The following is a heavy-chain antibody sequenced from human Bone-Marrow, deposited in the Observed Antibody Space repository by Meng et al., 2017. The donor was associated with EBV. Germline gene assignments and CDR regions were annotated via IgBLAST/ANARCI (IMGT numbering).Heavy chain of an antibody. J-gene: IGHJ5*02. CDR1: GYTFTRYG. CDR2: MDPNSGNT. V-gene: IGHV1-8*01. CDR3: ARVGGLNNWFDP. Sequence: QGQLVQSGAEGKKPGAAVKVSCTDSGYTFTRYGINGVRQATGQGLEWMGWMDPNSGNTGFAQKFQGRVTMTRNTSISTAYMELSALTSEDTAVYYCARVGGLNNWFDPWGQGTLVTVSS. D-gene: IGHD3-16*01.